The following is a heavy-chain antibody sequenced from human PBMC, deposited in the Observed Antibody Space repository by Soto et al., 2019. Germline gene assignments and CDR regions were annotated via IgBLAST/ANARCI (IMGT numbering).Heavy chain of an antibody. CDR2: VNPDGSTT. V-gene: IGHV3-74*01. D-gene: IGHD1-26*01. J-gene: IGHJ5*02. Sequence: EVQLVESGGGLVQPGGSLRLSCAASKFSFSGYWMHWVRQAPGKGLMWVSRVNPDGSTTTYADSVKGRFTISRDNAKNTVFLQRNSLRADDTAVYYCAKLASGSYDWFDPWGQGTLVTVSS. CDR3: AKLASGSYDWFDP. CDR1: KFSFSGYW.